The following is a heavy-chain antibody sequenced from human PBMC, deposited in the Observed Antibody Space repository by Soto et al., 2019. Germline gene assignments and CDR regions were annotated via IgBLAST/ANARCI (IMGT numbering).Heavy chain of an antibody. V-gene: IGHV3-11*01. CDR2: ISGSGRTI. J-gene: IGHJ5*02. CDR1: GIVFSDS. Sequence: QVQLVESGGGLVKTGGSLRLSCAASGIVFSDSMSCVRQAPGKGLEWLSYISGSGRTIYSADSVKGRFTISRDNATNSLYLQMNNVRTEDTAVYYCARLPFPWGWFDPWGQGTLVPVSS. CDR3: ARLPFPWGWFDP. D-gene: IGHD3-16*01.